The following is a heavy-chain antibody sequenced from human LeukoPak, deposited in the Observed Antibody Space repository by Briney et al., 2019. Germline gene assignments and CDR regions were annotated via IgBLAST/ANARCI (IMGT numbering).Heavy chain of an antibody. CDR1: GFTFSNYA. CDR2: ISYDGNKK. J-gene: IGHJ4*02. D-gene: IGHD1-7*01. V-gene: IGHV3-30*04. CDR3: ARWKSLKGTFDY. Sequence: GGSLRLSCAASGFTFSNYAMNWVRQAPGMGLEWVAVISYDGNKKYYADSVKGRFTISRDNSKNTLYLQMNSLRAEDTAVYYCARWKSLKGTFDYWGRGTLVTVSS.